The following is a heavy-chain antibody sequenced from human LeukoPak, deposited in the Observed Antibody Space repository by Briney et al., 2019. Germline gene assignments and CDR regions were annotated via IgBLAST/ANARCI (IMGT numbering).Heavy chain of an antibody. CDR2: ISSSGKS. V-gene: IGHV4-39*01. J-gene: IGHJ4*02. CDR3: ARFKGGTGFDY. Sequence: SETLSLTCAVSGGSITTSNFDWAWIRQPPGQGLEWIATISSSGKSYYHPYLMSRVTVSVDTSKNQFSLDVTSVTATDTGLFYCARFKGGTGFDYWGRGILVIVS. CDR1: GGSITTSNFD. D-gene: IGHD1-26*01.